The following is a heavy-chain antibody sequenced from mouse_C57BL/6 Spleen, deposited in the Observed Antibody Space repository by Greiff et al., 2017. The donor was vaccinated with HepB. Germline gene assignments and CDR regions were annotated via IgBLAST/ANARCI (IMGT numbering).Heavy chain of an antibody. Sequence: VMLVESGPELVKPGASVKISCKASGYSFSSSWMNWVKQRPGKGLEWIGRIYPGDGDTNYNGKFKGKATLTADKSSSTAYMQLSSLTSEDSAVYFGARYYYGHYFDYWGQGTTLTVSS. CDR3: ARYYYGHYFDY. J-gene: IGHJ2*01. V-gene: IGHV1-82*01. CDR1: GYSFSSSW. CDR2: IYPGDGDT. D-gene: IGHD1-1*01.